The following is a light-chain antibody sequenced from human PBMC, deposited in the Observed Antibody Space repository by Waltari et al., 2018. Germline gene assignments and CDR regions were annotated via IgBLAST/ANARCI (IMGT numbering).Light chain of an antibody. Sequence: QSVLTQPPSVSGAPGQRVTISCPGSGSNIREGYAVPWYQQFPRAAPRLLIYGSTTRPLGVPDRFFGSTSGTSASLAIIGLQAEDEADYYCQSYDTSLSVVFGGGTKVTVL. CDR2: GST. CDR3: QSYDTSLSVV. V-gene: IGLV1-40*01. CDR1: GSNIREGYA. J-gene: IGLJ3*02.